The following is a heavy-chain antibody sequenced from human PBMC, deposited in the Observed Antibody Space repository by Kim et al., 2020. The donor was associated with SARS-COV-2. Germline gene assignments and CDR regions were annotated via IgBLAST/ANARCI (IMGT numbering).Heavy chain of an antibody. V-gene: IGHV4-4*06. D-gene: IGHD1-20*01. J-gene: IGHJ5*02. CDR3: ARDSNSFNWNKGDWFDP. Sequence: LTSRVTRSVDTSKNQFSLKLGSVTAADTAVYYCARDSNSFNWNKGDWFDPWGQGTLVTVSS.